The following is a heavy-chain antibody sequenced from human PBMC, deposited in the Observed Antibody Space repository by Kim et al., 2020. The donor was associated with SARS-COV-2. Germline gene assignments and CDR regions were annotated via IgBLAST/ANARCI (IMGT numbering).Heavy chain of an antibody. CDR1: GFTFSSYG. D-gene: IGHD2-21*01. CDR3: ARVGYCGGDCYSGTGKGNAFDI. Sequence: GGSLRLSCAASGFTFSSYGMHWVRQAPGKGLEWVAVIWYDGSNKYYADSVKGRFTISRDNSKNTLYLQMNSLRAEDTAVYYCARVGYCGGDCYSGTGKGNAFDIWGQGTMVTVSS. V-gene: IGHV3-33*01. J-gene: IGHJ3*02. CDR2: IWYDGSNK.